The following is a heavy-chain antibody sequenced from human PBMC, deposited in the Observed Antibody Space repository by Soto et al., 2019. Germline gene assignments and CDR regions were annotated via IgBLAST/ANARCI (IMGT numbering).Heavy chain of an antibody. CDR2: IHPGDSDI. CDR1: GYTFTTYW. Sequence: GESLKISCQGSGYTFTTYWIAWVRQMPGKGLDWIGMIHPGDSDIRYSPSFQGQVTISADKSINTAYLRWSSLKASDTAMYFCARIYGGNSADYWGQGSLVTVSS. D-gene: IGHD5-12*01. V-gene: IGHV5-51*01. CDR3: ARIYGGNSADY. J-gene: IGHJ4*02.